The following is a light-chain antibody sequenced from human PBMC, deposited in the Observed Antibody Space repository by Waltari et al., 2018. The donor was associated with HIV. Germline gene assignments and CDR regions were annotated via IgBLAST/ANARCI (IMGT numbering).Light chain of an antibody. CDR1: RSVSSNY. CDR3: QQYGTSPYT. CDR2: AAS. Sequence: ENVLTQSPGTLSLSPGERATLSCRASRSVSSNYLTWYQQRPGQAPRLLIYAASTRATAIPDRFSGSGSGTDFTLTISRLEPEDCAVYYCQQYGTSPYTFGQGTKVEI. J-gene: IGKJ2*01. V-gene: IGKV3-20*01.